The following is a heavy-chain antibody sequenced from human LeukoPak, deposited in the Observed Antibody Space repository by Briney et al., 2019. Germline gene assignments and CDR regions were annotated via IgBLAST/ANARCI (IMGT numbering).Heavy chain of an antibody. D-gene: IGHD3-10*01. CDR1: GGSISSYY. V-gene: IGHV4-59*01. J-gene: IGHJ6*02. Sequence: PSETLSLTRTVSGGSISSYYWSWIRQPPGKGLEWIGYIYYSGSTNYNPSLKSRVTISVDTSKNQFSLKLSSVTAADTAVYYCARGRWFGELARNYYYYGMDVWDQGTTVTVSS. CDR2: IYYSGST. CDR3: ARGRWFGELARNYYYYGMDV.